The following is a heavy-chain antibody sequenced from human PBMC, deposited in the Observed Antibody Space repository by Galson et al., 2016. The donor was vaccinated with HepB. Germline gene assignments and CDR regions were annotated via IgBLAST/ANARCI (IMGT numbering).Heavy chain of an antibody. Sequence: SLRLSCAASGFTFSSYAMHWVRQAPGKGLEWVAAISFDGRNKYYADSVKGRFTISSDNSKNTLYLQMNSLRAEDTAVYYCARAKFDYSDYEAADYWGRGTLVTVSS. D-gene: IGHD4-11*01. CDR3: ARAKFDYSDYEAADY. V-gene: IGHV3-30-3*01. J-gene: IGHJ4*02. CDR2: ISFDGRNK. CDR1: GFTFSSYA.